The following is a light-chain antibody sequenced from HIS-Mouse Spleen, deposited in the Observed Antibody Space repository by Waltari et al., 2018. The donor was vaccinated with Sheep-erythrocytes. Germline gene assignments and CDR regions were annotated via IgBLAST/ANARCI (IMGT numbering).Light chain of an antibody. CDR1: QSLLHSNGYNY. Sequence: DIVMTQSPLSLPVTPGEPASISCRSSQSLLHSNGYNYLDWYLQKPVQSPQLLIYLGSNRASGVPDRFSGSGSGTDFTLKISRVEAEYVGVYYCMQALQTPLTFGQGTKLEIK. CDR3: MQALQTPLT. CDR2: LGS. V-gene: IGKV2-28*01. J-gene: IGKJ2*01.